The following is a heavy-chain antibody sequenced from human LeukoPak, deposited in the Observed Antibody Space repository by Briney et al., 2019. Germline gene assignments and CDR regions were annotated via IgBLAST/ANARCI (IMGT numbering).Heavy chain of an antibody. D-gene: IGHD1-1*01. CDR1: GGSFNGYY. J-gene: IGHJ3*02. V-gene: IGHV4-34*01. Sequence: PSETLSLTCAVYGGSFNGYYWSWIRQPPGKGLEWIGEINHSGSTNYNPSLKSRVTISVDTSKNQFSLKLSSVTAADTAVYYCARGLNGTGHAFDIWGQGTMVTVSS. CDR3: ARGLNGTGHAFDI. CDR2: INHSGST.